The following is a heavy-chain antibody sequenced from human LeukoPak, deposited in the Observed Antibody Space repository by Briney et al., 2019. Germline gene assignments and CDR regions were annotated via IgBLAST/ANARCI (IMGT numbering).Heavy chain of an antibody. Sequence: GGSLRLSCAASGFTVSDNYMSWVRQAPGKGLEWVSYISSSGSTIYYADSVKGRFTISRDNAKNSLYLQMNSLRAEDTAVYYCAELGITMIGGVWGKGTTVTISS. CDR1: GFTVSDNY. J-gene: IGHJ6*04. V-gene: IGHV3-11*04. D-gene: IGHD3-10*02. CDR3: AELGITMIGGV. CDR2: ISSSGSTI.